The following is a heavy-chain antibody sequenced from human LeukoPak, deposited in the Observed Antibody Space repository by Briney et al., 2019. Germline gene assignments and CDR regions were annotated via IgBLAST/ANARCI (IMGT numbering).Heavy chain of an antibody. D-gene: IGHD3-3*01. CDR3: ARGSAYYNY. J-gene: IGHJ4*02. CDR2: ISSGGST. Sequence: SDTLSLTCTVSGGSINTYFWSWIRQPPGKGLEWIGYISSGGSTNYNPSLKSRVTISVDTSKNQFSLKLSSVTAADTAVYYCARGSAYYNYWGQGTLVPVSS. CDR1: GGSINTYF. V-gene: IGHV4-59*07.